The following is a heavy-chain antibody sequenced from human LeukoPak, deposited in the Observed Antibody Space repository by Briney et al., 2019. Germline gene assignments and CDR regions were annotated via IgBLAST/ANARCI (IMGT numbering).Heavy chain of an antibody. CDR1: GSSISSGGYY. CDR3: ALSLGGGSYYPHFDY. CDR2: IYYSGST. J-gene: IGHJ4*02. D-gene: IGHD1-26*01. Sequence: SETLSLTCTVSGSSISSGGYYWSWIRQHPGKGLEWIGYIYYSGSTYYNPSLKSRVTISVDTSKNQFSLKLSSVTAADTAVYYCALSLGGGSYYPHFDYWGQGTLVTVSS. V-gene: IGHV4-31*03.